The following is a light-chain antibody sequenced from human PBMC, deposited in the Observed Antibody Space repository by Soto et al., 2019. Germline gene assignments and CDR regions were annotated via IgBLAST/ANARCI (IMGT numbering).Light chain of an antibody. CDR1: QRISSN. Sequence: EIVMTQSPDSLSVSPGERATLSCRASQRISSNLAWYQQKPGQAPRLLIYGASTRATGVPARFSGSGSETDFTLTISNLQSEDCALYHCHHYNNWPPYTVAQGTTVDTK. CDR2: GAS. J-gene: IGKJ2*01. CDR3: HHYNNWPPYT. V-gene: IGKV3D-15*01.